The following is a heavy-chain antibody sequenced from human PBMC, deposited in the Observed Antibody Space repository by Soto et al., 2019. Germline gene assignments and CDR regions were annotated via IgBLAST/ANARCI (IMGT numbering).Heavy chain of an antibody. CDR3: ARVAASSSFQFSFTGLDV. D-gene: IGHD3-3*01. V-gene: IGHV4-59*01. Sequence: SETLSLTCKVSGGSMNNYYWHWIRQPPGKGLEWIGNIFYSGSTNYSPSVESRVSILVDTFKNQFSLTLRSVTAADTAVYYCARVAASSSFQFSFTGLDVWGQGTTVTVSS. CDR1: GGSMNNYY. CDR2: IFYSGST. J-gene: IGHJ6*02.